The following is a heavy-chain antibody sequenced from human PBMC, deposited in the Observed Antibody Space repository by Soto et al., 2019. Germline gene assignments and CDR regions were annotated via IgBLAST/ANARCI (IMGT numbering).Heavy chain of an antibody. V-gene: IGHV4-30-4*01. CDR1: GGSISSGDYY. J-gene: IGHJ4*02. CDR3: ARTYYYDSSGKNIDY. CDR2: IYYSGST. D-gene: IGHD3-22*01. Sequence: SETLSLTCTVSGGSISSGDYYWSWIRQPPGKGLEWIGYIYYSGSTYYNPSLKSRVTISVDTSKNQFSLKLSSVTAADTAVYYCARTYYYDSSGKNIDYWGQGTLVTVSS.